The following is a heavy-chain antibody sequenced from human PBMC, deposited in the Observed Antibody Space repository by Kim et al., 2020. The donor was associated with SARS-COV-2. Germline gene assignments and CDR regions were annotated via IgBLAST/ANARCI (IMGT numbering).Heavy chain of an antibody. V-gene: IGHV3-48*02. CDR1: GFAFSRHP. Sequence: GGSLTLSCAGSGFAFSRHPMDWVRQTPGKGLEWVAYIHNSGSPIYYADSVKGRFTILRDNAKNSLSLQMNSLREEDTAVYYCARDSGVDGTHDFWGQGTLVTVSS. CDR3: ARDSGVDGTHDF. CDR2: IHNSGSPI. D-gene: IGHD1-1*01. J-gene: IGHJ4*02.